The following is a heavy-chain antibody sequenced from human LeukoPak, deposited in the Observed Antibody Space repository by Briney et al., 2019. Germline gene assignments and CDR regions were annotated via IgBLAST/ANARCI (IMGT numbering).Heavy chain of an antibody. Sequence: PGGSLTLSCAASGFTFSSYWMSWVRQAPGKGPEGVANIKQDGSEKYYVDSVQGRFTISRDNDKNSLYLQMNSLRAEDTAVYYCARENYYYDSSGYLKNWFDPWGQGTLVTVSS. CDR1: GFTFSSYW. D-gene: IGHD3-22*01. CDR3: ARENYYYDSSGYLKNWFDP. CDR2: IKQDGSEK. J-gene: IGHJ5*02. V-gene: IGHV3-7*01.